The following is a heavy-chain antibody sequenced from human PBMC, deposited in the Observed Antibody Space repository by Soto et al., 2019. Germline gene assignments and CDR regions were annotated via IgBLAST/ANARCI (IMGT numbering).Heavy chain of an antibody. CDR1: GGSISSSNW. CDR3: ARAAAAERNYFDY. CDR2: IYHSGST. V-gene: IGHV4-4*02. Sequence: ETLSLTCAVSGGSISSSNWWSWVRQPPGKGLEWIGEIYHSGSTNYNPSLKSRVTISVDTSKNQFSLKLSSVTAADTAVYYCARAAAAERNYFDYWGQGTLVTVSS. D-gene: IGHD6-13*01. J-gene: IGHJ4*02.